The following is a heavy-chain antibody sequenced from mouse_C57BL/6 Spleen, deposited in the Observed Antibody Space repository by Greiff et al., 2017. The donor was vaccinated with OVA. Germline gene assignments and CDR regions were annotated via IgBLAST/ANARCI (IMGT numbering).Heavy chain of an antibody. CDR3: ARDYYGSSYVDWFAY. J-gene: IGHJ3*01. V-gene: IGHV1-22*01. CDR1: GYTFTDYN. Sequence: VQLKESGPELVKPGASVKMSCKASGYTFTDYNMHWVKPSHGTSLEWIGYINPNNGGTSYHQKFNVKATLTVNKSSSTAYMELRSLTSEDSAVYYCARDYYGSSYVDWFAYWGQGTLVTVSA. CDR2: INPNNGGT. D-gene: IGHD1-1*01.